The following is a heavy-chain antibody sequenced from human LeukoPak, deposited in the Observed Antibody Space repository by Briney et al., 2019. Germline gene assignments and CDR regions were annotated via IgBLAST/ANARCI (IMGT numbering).Heavy chain of an antibody. J-gene: IGHJ3*02. CDR3: AKHGTQLKPFDI. CDR2: ITGSGTRT. D-gene: IGHD5-18*01. V-gene: IGHV3-23*01. CDR1: GFIFSSYA. Sequence: PGGSLRLSCAASGFIFSSYAMSWVRQAPGKGLEWFSSITGSGTRTYYADSVKGHFTTSRDNSKNTLFLQMNSLRAEDTAVYYCAKHGTQLKPFDIWGQGTMVTVSS.